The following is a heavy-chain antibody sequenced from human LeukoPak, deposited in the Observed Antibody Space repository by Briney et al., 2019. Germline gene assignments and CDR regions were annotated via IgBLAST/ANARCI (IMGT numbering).Heavy chain of an antibody. J-gene: IGHJ6*02. CDR3: AKYKNCSGGSCYSSYGMDV. CDR1: GFTFRSYW. V-gene: IGHV3-23*01. D-gene: IGHD2-15*01. CDR2: ISGSGGST. Sequence: PGGPLRLSCAASGFTFRSYWLNWVRQAPGKGLEWVSAISGSGGSTYYADSVEGRFTISRDNSKNTLYLQMNSLRAEDTAVYYCAKYKNCSGGSCYSSYGMDVWGQGTTVTVSS.